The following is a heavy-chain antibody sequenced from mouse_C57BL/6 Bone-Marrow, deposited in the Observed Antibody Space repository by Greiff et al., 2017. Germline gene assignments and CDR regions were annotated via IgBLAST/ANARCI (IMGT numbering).Heavy chain of an antibody. CDR3: ARDYSNGGAMDD. CDR1: GYTFTDYY. CDR2: IYPGSGNT. D-gene: IGHD2-5*01. J-gene: IGHJ4*01. Sequence: QVQLKQSGAELVRPGASVKLSCKASGYTFTDYYINWVKQRPGQGLEWIARIYPGSGNTYYNEKFKGKATLTAEKSSSTAYMQLSSLTSEDSAVYFCARDYSNGGAMDDWGKGTSVTVSS. V-gene: IGHV1-76*01.